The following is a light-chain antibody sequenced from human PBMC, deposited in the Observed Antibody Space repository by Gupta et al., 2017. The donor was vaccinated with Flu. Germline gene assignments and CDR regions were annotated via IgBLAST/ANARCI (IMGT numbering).Light chain of an antibody. CDR1: NIGRKS. CDR2: DDT. CDR3: QVWDSSSDHPVI. Sequence: GNNIGRKSVHWDQQRPGQAPVLVVYDDTDRPSGIPARLSGSNSGNTATLTIVRVEAGDEADYYCQVWDSSSDHPVIFGGGTNLAVL. J-gene: IGLJ2*01. V-gene: IGLV3-21*02.